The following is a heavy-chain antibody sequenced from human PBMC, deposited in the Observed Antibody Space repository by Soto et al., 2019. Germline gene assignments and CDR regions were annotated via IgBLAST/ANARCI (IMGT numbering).Heavy chain of an antibody. CDR3: ASLAYYDILTGYSILYY. D-gene: IGHD3-9*01. Sequence: VKVSCKASGGTFSSYAISWVRQAPGQGLEWMGGIIPIFGTANYAQKFQGRVTITADESTSTAYMELSSLRSEDTAVYYCASLAYYDILTGYSILYYWSQGTLVTVSS. CDR2: IIPIFGTA. V-gene: IGHV1-69*13. CDR1: GGTFSSYA. J-gene: IGHJ4*02.